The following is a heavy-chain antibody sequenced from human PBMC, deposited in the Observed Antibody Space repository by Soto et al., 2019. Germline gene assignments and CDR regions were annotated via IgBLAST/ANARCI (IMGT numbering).Heavy chain of an antibody. Sequence: SETLSLTCTVSGGSISSYYWSWIRQPAGKGLEWIGRIYTSGSTNYNPSLKSRVTMSVDTSKNQFSLKLSSVTAADTAVYYCARGGPYDFWSGYYNDNWFDPWSQGTLVTVSS. CDR2: IYTSGST. CDR3: ARGGPYDFWSGYYNDNWFDP. J-gene: IGHJ5*02. D-gene: IGHD3-3*01. CDR1: GGSISSYY. V-gene: IGHV4-4*07.